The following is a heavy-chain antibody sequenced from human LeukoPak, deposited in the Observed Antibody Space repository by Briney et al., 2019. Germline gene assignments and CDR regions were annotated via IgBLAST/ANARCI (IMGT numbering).Heavy chain of an antibody. CDR3: ARTQDYSNYVRDWFDP. D-gene: IGHD4-11*01. J-gene: IGHJ5*02. CDR2: IYYSGST. Sequence: SETLSLTCTVSGGSISSGGYYWSWIRQHPGKGLEWIGYIYYSGSTYYNPSLKSRVTISVDTSKNQFSLKLSSVTAADTAVYYCARTQDYSNYVRDWFDPWGQGTLVTVSS. CDR1: GGSISSGGYY. V-gene: IGHV4-31*03.